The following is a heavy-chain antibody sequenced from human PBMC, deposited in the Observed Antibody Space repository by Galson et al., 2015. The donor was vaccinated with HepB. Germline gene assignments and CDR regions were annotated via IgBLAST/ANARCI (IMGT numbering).Heavy chain of an antibody. J-gene: IGHJ6*02. CDR1: GYTFTSYY. CDR3: ARETLIVVVPAALYGMDV. Sequence: SVKVSCKASGYTFTSYYMHWVRQAPGQGLEWMGIINPSGGSTSYAQKFQGRVTMTRDTSTSTVYMELSSLRSEDTAVYYCARETLIVVVPAALYGMDVWGQGTTVTVSS. V-gene: IGHV1-46*01. CDR2: INPSGGST. D-gene: IGHD2-2*01.